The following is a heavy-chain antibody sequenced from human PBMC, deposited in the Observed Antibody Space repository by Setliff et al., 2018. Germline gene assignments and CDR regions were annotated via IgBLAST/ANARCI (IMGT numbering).Heavy chain of an antibody. CDR3: ARLRIAAAAIQDDAFDI. Sequence: GESLKISCKGSGYSFTSHWIGWVRQMPGKGLEWMGIIYPGDSDTRYSPSFQGQVTISADKSISTAYLQWSSLKASDTAMYYCARLRIAAAAIQDDAFDIWGQGTMVTVSS. J-gene: IGHJ3*02. CDR2: IYPGDSDT. D-gene: IGHD6-13*01. CDR1: GYSFTSHW. V-gene: IGHV5-51*01.